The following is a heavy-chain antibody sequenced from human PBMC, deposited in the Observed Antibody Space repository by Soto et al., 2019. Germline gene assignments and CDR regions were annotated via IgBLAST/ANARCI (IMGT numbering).Heavy chain of an antibody. CDR1: GGSISSGGYY. CDR2: IYYSGST. CDR3: AREYCSGGSCYQYYFDY. Sequence: PSETLSLTCTVSGGSISSGGYYWSWIRQHPGKGLEWIGYIYYSGSTYYNPSLKSRVTISVDTSKNQFSLKLSSVTAADTAVYYCAREYCSGGSCYQYYFDYCGQGTLVTVS. V-gene: IGHV4-31*03. J-gene: IGHJ4*02. D-gene: IGHD2-15*01.